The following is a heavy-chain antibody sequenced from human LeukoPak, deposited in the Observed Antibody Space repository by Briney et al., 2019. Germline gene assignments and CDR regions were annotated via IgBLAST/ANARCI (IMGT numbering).Heavy chain of an antibody. Sequence: GGSLRLSCAASGFTFSSYGMHWVRQAPGKGLEWVAVISYDGSNKYYADSVEGRFTISRDNSKNTLYLQMNSLRAEDTAVYYCAKALGERYYYYGMDVWGQGTTVTVSS. CDR1: GFTFSSYG. D-gene: IGHD3-10*01. J-gene: IGHJ6*02. V-gene: IGHV3-30*18. CDR3: AKALGERYYYYGMDV. CDR2: ISYDGSNK.